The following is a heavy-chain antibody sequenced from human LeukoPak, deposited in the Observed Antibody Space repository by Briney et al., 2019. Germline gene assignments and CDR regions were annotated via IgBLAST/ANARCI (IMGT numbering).Heavy chain of an antibody. J-gene: IGHJ4*02. CDR1: GFTFSTYG. V-gene: IGHV3-23*01. Sequence: GGTLRLSCAASGFTFSTYGMSWVRQAPGKGLEWVSAISGSGGSTYYADSVKGRFTISRDNSKNMLYLQMNSLRAEDTAVYYCAKQERYYGSGSYPFDYWGQGTLVTVSS. D-gene: IGHD3-10*01. CDR3: AKQERYYGSGSYPFDY. CDR2: ISGSGGST.